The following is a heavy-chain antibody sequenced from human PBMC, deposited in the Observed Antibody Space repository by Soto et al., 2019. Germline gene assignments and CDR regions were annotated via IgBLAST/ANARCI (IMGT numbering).Heavy chain of an antibody. V-gene: IGHV1-69*13. D-gene: IGHD2-8*01. CDR2: IIPIFGTA. CDR3: ARSGLRYCTNGVCYRFDP. CDR1: GGTFSSYA. J-gene: IGHJ5*02. Sequence: SVKVSCKASGGTFSSYAISWVRQAPGQGLEWMGGIIPIFGTANYAQKFQGRVKITADESTSTAYRELSSLRSEDTAVYYCARSGLRYCTNGVCYRFDPWGQGTLVTVS.